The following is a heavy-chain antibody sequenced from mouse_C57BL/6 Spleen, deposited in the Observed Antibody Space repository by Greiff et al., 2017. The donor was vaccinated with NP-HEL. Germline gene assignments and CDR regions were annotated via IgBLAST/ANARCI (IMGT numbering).Heavy chain of an antibody. V-gene: IGHV1-18*01. CDR1: GYTFTDYN. J-gene: IGHJ3*01. CDR3: ARSGFTITTVPWFAY. CDR2: INPNNGGT. Sequence: DVQLQESGPELVKPGASVKIPCKASGYTFTDYNMDWVKQSHGKSLEWIGDINPNNGGTIYNQKFKGKATLTVDKSSSTAYMELRSLTSEDTAVYYCARSGFTITTVPWFAYWGQGTLVTVSA. D-gene: IGHD1-1*01.